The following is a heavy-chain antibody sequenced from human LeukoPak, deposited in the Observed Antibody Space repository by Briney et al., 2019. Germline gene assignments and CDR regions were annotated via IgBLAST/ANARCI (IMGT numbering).Heavy chain of an antibody. J-gene: IGHJ3*02. V-gene: IGHV4-4*02. Sequence: SSGTLSLTCAVSGGSISSSNWWSWVRQPPGKGLEWIGEIYHSGSTNYNPSLKSRVTISVDKSKNQFSLKLSSVTAADTAVYYCARDTSPRDGAFDIWGQGTMVTVSS. CDR2: IYHSGST. CDR1: GGSISSSNW. D-gene: IGHD1-1*01. CDR3: ARDTSPRDGAFDI.